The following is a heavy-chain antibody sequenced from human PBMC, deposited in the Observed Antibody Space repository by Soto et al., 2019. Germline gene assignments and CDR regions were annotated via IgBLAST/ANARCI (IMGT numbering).Heavy chain of an antibody. V-gene: IGHV4-59*08. CDR2: IYYRGKT. CDR1: GGSIGTYY. J-gene: IGHJ4*02. D-gene: IGHD3-9*01. Sequence: PSETLSLTCTVSGGSIGTYYWSWIRQPPGKGLEWIGYIYYRGKTDYNPSLKSRVTISLDTPKNQFSLKLSSVTAADTAVYYCARQPGYYDILTGYTTYYFDYWGQGILVTVSS. CDR3: ARQPGYYDILTGYTTYYFDY.